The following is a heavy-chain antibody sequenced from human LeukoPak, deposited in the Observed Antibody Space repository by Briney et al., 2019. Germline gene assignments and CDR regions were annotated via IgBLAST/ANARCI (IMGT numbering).Heavy chain of an antibody. CDR2: IYYSGST. J-gene: IGHJ4*02. V-gene: IGHV4-61*08. CDR3: ARGVLVSGSWPFDY. Sequence: SETLSLTCTVSGGSISSGGYYWSWIRQHPGKGLEWIGYIYYSGSTNYNPSLKSRVTISVDTSKNQFSLKLSSVTAADTAVYYCARGVLVSGSWPFDYWGQGTLVTVSS. CDR1: GGSISSGGYY. D-gene: IGHD1-26*01.